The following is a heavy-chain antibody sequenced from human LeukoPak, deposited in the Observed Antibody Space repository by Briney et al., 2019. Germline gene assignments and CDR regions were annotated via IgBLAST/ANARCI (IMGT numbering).Heavy chain of an antibody. J-gene: IGHJ4*02. V-gene: IGHV3-48*01. CDR1: GDTFTSHS. D-gene: IGHD4-11*01. Sequence: GGSPRLSCVVPGDTFTSHSMNWVRQAPGKGLEWISFIGYGGGPIYQADSVKGRFTISRDDAKTSLYLQMNSLRVEDTAIYYCAREYDSRARFDSWGQGTLVTVSS. CDR2: IGYGGGPI. CDR3: AREYDSRARFDS.